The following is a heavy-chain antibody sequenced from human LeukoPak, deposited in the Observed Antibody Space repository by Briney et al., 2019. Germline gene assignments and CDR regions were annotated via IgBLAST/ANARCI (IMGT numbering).Heavy chain of an antibody. CDR2: IKEDGRDK. CDR1: GFTFSSYW. V-gene: IGHV3-7*04. CDR3: GREVPGGTTSLDC. J-gene: IGHJ4*02. D-gene: IGHD1-7*01. Sequence: GGSLRLSCAASGFTFSSYWMSWIRQAPGKGLEWVANIKEDGRDKNYVDSVRGRFTISRDNAKNALYLQMNSLRAEDTAVYYCGREVPGGTTSLDCWGQGTVVTVSP.